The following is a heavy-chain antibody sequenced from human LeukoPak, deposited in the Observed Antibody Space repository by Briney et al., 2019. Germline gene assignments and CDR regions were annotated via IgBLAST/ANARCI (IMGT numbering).Heavy chain of an antibody. J-gene: IGHJ4*02. Sequence: AGGSLRLSCAASGFTFSSYEMNWVRQAPGKGLEWVSYISSSGSTIYYADSVKGRFTISRDNAKNSLYLQMNSLRAEDTAVYYCARVRWFGGEYDYWGQGTLVTVSS. CDR3: ARVRWFGGEYDY. CDR1: GFTFSSYE. V-gene: IGHV3-48*03. CDR2: ISSSGSTI. D-gene: IGHD3-10*01.